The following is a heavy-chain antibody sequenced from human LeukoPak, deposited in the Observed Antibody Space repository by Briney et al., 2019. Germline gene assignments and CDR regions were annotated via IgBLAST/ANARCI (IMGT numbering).Heavy chain of an antibody. V-gene: IGHV3-30*03. CDR3: ARDRDSSGWLGYFQH. J-gene: IGHJ1*01. D-gene: IGHD6-19*01. Sequence: GGSLRLSCAASGFTFSTYGMHWVRQAPGKGLEWVAVISYDGSDKYYADSVKGRFTISRDNAKNSLYLQMNSLRAEDTAVYYCARDRDSSGWLGYFQHWGQGTLVTVSS. CDR1: GFTFSTYG. CDR2: ISYDGSDK.